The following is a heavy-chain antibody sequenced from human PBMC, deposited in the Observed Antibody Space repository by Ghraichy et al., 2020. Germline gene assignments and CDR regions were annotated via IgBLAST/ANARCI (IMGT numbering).Heavy chain of an antibody. Sequence: ASLKVSCKASGYTFTGHYIHWVRQAPGQGLEWIGWINPNSGGTKYAQKFQGWVTMTRDTSISTAYLELRRLMSDDTDIYYCARSLASVTSYFYYSVDVWGQGTTVTVSS. V-gene: IGHV1-2*04. CDR3: ARSLASVTSYFYYSVDV. D-gene: IGHD4-11*01. CDR2: INPNSGGT. J-gene: IGHJ6*02. CDR1: GYTFTGHY.